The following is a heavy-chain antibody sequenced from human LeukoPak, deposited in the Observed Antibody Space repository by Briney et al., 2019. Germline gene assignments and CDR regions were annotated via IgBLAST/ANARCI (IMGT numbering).Heavy chain of an antibody. CDR3: ARSSDRYGMDV. CDR2: ISYDGSNK. D-gene: IGHD2-15*01. J-gene: IGHJ6*02. CDR1: GFTFSSYG. V-gene: IGHV3-30*03. Sequence: TGGSLRLSCAASGFTFSSYGMHWVRQAPGKGLEWVAVISYDGSNKYYADSVKGRFTISRDNSKNTLYLQMNSLRAEDTAVYFCARSSDRYGMDVWGQGTTVTVSS.